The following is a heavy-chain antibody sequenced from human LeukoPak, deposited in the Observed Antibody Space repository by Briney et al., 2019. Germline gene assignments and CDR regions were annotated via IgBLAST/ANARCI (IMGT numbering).Heavy chain of an antibody. V-gene: IGHV4-31*03. J-gene: IGHJ4*02. CDR1: GGSISSGGYY. CDR3: AREEYSSSWYAIDY. Sequence: PSETLSLTCTVSGGSISSGGYYWSWIRQHPGKGLEWIGYIYYSGSTYYNPSLKSRVTISVDTSKNQFSLKLSSVTAADTAVYHCAREEYSSSWYAIDYWGQGTLVTVSS. D-gene: IGHD6-13*01. CDR2: IYYSGST.